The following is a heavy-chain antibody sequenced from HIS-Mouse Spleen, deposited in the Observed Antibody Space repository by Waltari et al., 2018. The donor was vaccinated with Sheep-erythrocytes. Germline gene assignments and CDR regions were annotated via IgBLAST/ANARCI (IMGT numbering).Heavy chain of an antibody. J-gene: IGHJ4*02. V-gene: IGHV4-39*01. CDR2: IYYSGST. D-gene: IGHD3-22*01. CDR3: ARLYYYDSSGYYFDY. Sequence: QLQLQESGPGLVKPSETLSLTCTVSGGSISMSIYYWGWIRQPPGKGREWIGSIYYSGSTYYNPSLKSRVTISVDTSKNQFSLKLSSVTAADTAVYYCARLYYYDSSGYYFDYWGQGTLVTVSS. CDR1: GGSISMSIYY.